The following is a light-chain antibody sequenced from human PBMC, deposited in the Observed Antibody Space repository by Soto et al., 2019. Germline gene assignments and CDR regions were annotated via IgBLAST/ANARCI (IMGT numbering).Light chain of an antibody. CDR2: KAS. Sequence: DIQMTQSPSTLSASVGDRVTITCRASQTISTWLAWYQQKPGKAPKLLIYKASSLETGVPSRFSGSGSGTEFPRTISSLQPDDVAPYYCQQYSSYPKTFGQGTKVEIK. J-gene: IGKJ1*01. V-gene: IGKV1-5*03. CDR3: QQYSSYPKT. CDR1: QTISTW.